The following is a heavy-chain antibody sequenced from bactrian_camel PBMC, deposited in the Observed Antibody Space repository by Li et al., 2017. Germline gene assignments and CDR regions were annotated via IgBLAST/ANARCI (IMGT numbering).Heavy chain of an antibody. CDR3: AAGQGVGWCLDVIRVGAEPDFDY. J-gene: IGHJ6*01. CDR1: EYTESINC. CDR2: IALGGGVP. V-gene: IGHV3S54*01. D-gene: IGHD5*01. Sequence: QVQLVESGGGSVQAGGSLRVSCVASEYTESINCMGWYRQAPGKEREGVAAIALGGGVPYYTDSVKGRFTIARDDGVNAIYLQMNSLKLEDSATYYCAAGQGVGWCLDVIRVGAEPDFDYWGHGTQVTVS.